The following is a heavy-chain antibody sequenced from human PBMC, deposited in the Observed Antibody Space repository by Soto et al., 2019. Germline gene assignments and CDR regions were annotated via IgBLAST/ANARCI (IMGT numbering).Heavy chain of an antibody. D-gene: IGHD3-10*01. J-gene: IGHJ6*02. Sequence: ASVKVSCKASGYTFTKYGLTWVRQAPGQGLEWMGWISGYNGKTNYAQKVQDRVTMTIDTSTNTAHMEVRSLKSEDTAVYYCARVADGSGRHDYYHYGTDAGG. V-gene: IGHV1-18*04. CDR1: GYTFTKYG. CDR2: ISGYNGKT. CDR3: ARVADGSGRHDYYHYGTDA.